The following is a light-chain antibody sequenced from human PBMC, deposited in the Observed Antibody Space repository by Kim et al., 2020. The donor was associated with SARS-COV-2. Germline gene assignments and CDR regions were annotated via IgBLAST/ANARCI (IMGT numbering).Light chain of an antibody. CDR3: QAWDSSTATLV. J-gene: IGLJ3*02. V-gene: IGLV3-1*01. CDR1: KLGDKY. CDR2: RDN. Sequence: SYELTQPPSVSVSPGQTASITCSGDKLGDKYACWYQQKPGQSPVLVIYRDNKRPSGIPERFSGSNSGNTATLTISGTQAMDEADYYCQAWDSSTATLVFG.